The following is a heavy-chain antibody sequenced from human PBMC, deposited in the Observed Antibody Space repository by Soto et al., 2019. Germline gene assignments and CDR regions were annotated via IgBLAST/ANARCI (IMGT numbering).Heavy chain of an antibody. CDR1: GFTFNTYD. V-gene: IGHV3-23*01. D-gene: IGHD2-21*01. CDR3: GSHWGG. J-gene: IGHJ4*01. Sequence: EVQLLESGGGLVQPGGSLRLSLAASGFTFNTYDMSWVRQAPGTGPEWVSSIATTGETTFYADSVRGRFTISRDNSKNTRFLQINTLRADDTAIYYCGSHWGGWGHGTLVTVSS. CDR2: IATTGETT.